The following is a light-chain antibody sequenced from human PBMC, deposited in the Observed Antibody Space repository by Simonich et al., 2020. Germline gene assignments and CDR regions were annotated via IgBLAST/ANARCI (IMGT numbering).Light chain of an antibody. CDR1: QSVLYSSNNKNY. Sequence: DLVMTKSPDSLALSLGERATITCKSSQSVLYSSNNKNYLAWYQQKPGQPPKLLIYWASTRESGVPDRFSGSGSGTDFTLTISSLQAEDVAVYYCQQYYSTPYTFGQGTKLEIK. V-gene: IGKV4-1*01. CDR3: QQYYSTPYT. J-gene: IGKJ2*01. CDR2: WAS.